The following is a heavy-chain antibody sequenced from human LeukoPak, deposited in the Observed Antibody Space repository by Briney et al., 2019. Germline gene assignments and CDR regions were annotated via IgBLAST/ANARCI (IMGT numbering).Heavy chain of an antibody. V-gene: IGHV4-61*02. CDR3: ASGGVVVPAKKALASRPVEY. Sequence: PSETLSLTCTVSGGSISSGSYYWSWIRQPAGKGLEWIGRIYTSGSTNYNPSLKSRVTISVDTSKNQFSLKLSSVTAADTAVYYCASGGVVVPAKKALASRPVEYWGQGTLVTVSS. CDR1: GGSISSGSYY. D-gene: IGHD2-2*01. CDR2: IYTSGST. J-gene: IGHJ4*02.